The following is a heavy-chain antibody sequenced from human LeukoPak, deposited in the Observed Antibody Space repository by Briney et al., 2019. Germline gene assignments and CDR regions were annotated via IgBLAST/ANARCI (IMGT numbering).Heavy chain of an antibody. J-gene: IGHJ4*02. V-gene: IGHV1-2*02. D-gene: IGHD2-2*01. CDR1: GYTFTGFY. Sequence: ASVKVSCKASGYTFTGFYIHWVRQAPGQGLEWMGWINPDRGGANYAQKFQGRVTLTRYTSINTAYMELSGLTSDDTAVYYCVREDFVVMPAAMIGDYCGQGTLVIVSS. CDR3: VREDFVVMPAAMIGDY. CDR2: INPDRGGA.